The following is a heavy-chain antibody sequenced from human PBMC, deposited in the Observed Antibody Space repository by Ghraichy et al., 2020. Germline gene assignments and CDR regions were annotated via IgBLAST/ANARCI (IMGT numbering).Heavy chain of an antibody. CDR3: ARDSSLTGYSYYGMDV. CDR2: IKKDGTEN. CDR1: GFTFSSYW. J-gene: IGHJ6*02. Sequence: GGSLRLSCAASGFTFSSYWMSWVRQAPGKGLEWVANIKKDGTENYYVDSVKGRFTISRDNAKNSLYLQMNSLRAEDTAVYYCARDSSLTGYSYYGMDVWGQGTTVTVSS. D-gene: IGHD3-9*01. V-gene: IGHV3-7*01.